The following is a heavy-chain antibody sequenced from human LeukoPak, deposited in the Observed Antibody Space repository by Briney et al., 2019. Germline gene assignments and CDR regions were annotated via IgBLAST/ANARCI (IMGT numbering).Heavy chain of an antibody. CDR2: ISWNSDSI. CDR1: GFTFGNYA. Sequence: GGSLRLSCAASGFTFGNYAMHWVRQVPGKGLEWVAGISWNSDSIGFADSVKGRFTISRDNAKNSLYLQMNSLGVEDTAVYYCAKDMRRRDQSFWYFDLWGRGTLVTVPS. V-gene: IGHV3-9*01. J-gene: IGHJ2*01. CDR3: AKDMRRRDQSFWYFDL. D-gene: IGHD1-26*01.